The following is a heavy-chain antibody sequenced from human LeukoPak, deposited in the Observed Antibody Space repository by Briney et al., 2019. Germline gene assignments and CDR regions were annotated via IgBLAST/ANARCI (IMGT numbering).Heavy chain of an antibody. Sequence: GGSLRLSCAASGFTFSSYAMSWVRQAPGKGLEWVSAISGSGGSTYYADSVKGRFTISRDNSKNTLYLQMNSLRAEDTAVYYCAAPQSRISSYYYVMDVWGQGTTVTVSS. J-gene: IGHJ6*02. CDR1: GFTFSSYA. CDR2: ISGSGGST. V-gene: IGHV3-23*01. CDR3: AAPQSRISSYYYVMDV. D-gene: IGHD2-15*01.